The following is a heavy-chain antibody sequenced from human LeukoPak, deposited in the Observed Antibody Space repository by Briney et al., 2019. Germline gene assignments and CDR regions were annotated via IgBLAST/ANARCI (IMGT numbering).Heavy chain of an antibody. J-gene: IGHJ5*02. D-gene: IGHD3-10*01. CDR1: GGSFSGYY. Sequence: PSETLSLTCAVYGGSFSGYYWSWIRQPPGKGLEWIGEINHSGSTNYDPSLKSRVTMSVDTSKNQFSLKLSSVTAADTAVYYCARGLLWFGELYWFDPWGQGTLVTVSS. V-gene: IGHV4-34*01. CDR3: ARGLLWFGELYWFDP. CDR2: INHSGST.